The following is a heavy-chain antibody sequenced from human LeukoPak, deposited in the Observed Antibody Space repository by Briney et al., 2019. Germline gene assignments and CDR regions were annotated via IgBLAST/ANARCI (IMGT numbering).Heavy chain of an antibody. CDR3: ARRAADYYDNHYYYYMDV. J-gene: IGHJ6*03. CDR1: GGSISSSSYY. D-gene: IGHD3-22*01. CDR2: IYYSGST. Sequence: SETLSLTCTVSGGSISSSSYYWGWIRQPPGKGLEWIGSIYYSGSTYYNPSLKSRVTISVDTSKNQFSLKLSSVTAADTAVYYCARRAADYYDNHYYYYMDVWGKGTTVTVSS. V-gene: IGHV4-39*01.